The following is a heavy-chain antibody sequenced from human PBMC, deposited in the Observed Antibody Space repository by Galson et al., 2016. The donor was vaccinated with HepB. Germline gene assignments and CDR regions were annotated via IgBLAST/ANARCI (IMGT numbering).Heavy chain of an antibody. CDR3: ARPLTVTYGEWFDP. CDR2: VSHDETYK. J-gene: IGHJ5*02. D-gene: IGHD2-21*02. V-gene: IGHV3-30*04. Sequence: SLRLSCAASGFAFYSYAMHWVRQAPGKGLEWVAVVSHDETYKDYADSVKGRFTISRDNSKNTLYLQMTSRRAEDTAVYFCARPLTVTYGEWFDPWGQGTLVIVSS. CDR1: GFAFYSYA.